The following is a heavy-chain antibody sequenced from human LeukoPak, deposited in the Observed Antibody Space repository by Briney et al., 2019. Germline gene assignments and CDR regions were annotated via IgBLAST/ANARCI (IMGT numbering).Heavy chain of an antibody. V-gene: IGHV4-59*01. CDR3: AKDWELGS. Sequence: SETLSLTCSVSGASNSSYYWNWIRQPPGKGLEWIGNIYTSGGTNYNPSLKSPVTISLDTSKDQFSLKQTSVTAADTAFYYCAKDWELGSWGQGTLVTVSS. CDR1: GASNSSYY. J-gene: IGHJ5*02. D-gene: IGHD1-26*01. CDR2: IYTSGGT.